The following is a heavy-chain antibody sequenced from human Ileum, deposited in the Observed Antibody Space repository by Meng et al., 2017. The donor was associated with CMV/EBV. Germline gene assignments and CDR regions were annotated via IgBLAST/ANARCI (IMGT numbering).Heavy chain of an antibody. J-gene: IGHJ4*02. CDR3: VREMWWVQFDL. CDR1: EFIFSNYW. CDR2: INRDASDT. V-gene: IGHV3-74*01. Sequence: EVQLLEFGGGLVPPGGSLRLSCAASEFIFSNYWMHWVRQSPGKGLVWVLRINRDASDTSYADSVKGRFSISRDNAQNTLSLQMNNLRAEDTAVYYCVREMWWVQFDLWAQGPLVTVSS. D-gene: IGHD2-21*01.